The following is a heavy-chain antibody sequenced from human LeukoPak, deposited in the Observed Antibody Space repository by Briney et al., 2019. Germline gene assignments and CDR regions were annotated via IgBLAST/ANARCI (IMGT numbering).Heavy chain of an antibody. D-gene: IGHD3-22*01. Sequence: PGGSLRLSCAASGFTFDDYALHWVRKAPGKGLEWVSGISWNSSSIFYSDSVKGRFTISRDNAKNSLYLQMHSLRAEDTALYYCAKDSGSSSAYSHTGGAFDMWGQGTMVAVSS. CDR1: GFTFDDYA. J-gene: IGHJ3*02. V-gene: IGHV3-9*01. CDR3: AKDSGSSSAYSHTGGAFDM. CDR2: ISWNSSSI.